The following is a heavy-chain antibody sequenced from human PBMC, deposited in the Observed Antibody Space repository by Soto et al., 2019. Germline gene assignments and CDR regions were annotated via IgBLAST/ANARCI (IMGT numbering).Heavy chain of an antibody. CDR2: IYYSGST. Sequence: SDTLSLTCTVSGCSISSGGYYWSWIRQHPGKGLEWIGYIYYSGSTYYNPSLKSRVTISIDTSKNQFSLKLSSVTAADTAVYYCARDMDYGSGSYYNNYYYYGMDVWGQGTTVT. D-gene: IGHD3-10*01. V-gene: IGHV4-31*03. CDR3: ARDMDYGSGSYYNNYYYYGMDV. CDR1: GCSISSGGYY. J-gene: IGHJ6*02.